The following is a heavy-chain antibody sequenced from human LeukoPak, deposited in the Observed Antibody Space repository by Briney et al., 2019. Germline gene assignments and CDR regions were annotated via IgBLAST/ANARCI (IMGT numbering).Heavy chain of an antibody. V-gene: IGHV4-59*01. D-gene: IGHD6-13*01. CDR1: GGSISSYY. J-gene: IGHJ4*02. CDR2: IYYSGST. Sequence: SETLSLTCTVSGGSISSYYWSWIRQPPGKGLEWIGYIYYSGSTNYNPSLKSRVTISVDTSRNQFSLKLSSVTAADTAVYYCARARAAAGTFDYWGQGTLVTVSS. CDR3: ARARAAAGTFDY.